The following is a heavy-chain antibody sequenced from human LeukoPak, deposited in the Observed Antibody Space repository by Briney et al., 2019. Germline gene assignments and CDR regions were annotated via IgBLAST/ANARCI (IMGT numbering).Heavy chain of an antibody. D-gene: IGHD2-15*01. CDR3: AREKAVAANDFDY. CDR1: GYTFTSYD. V-gene: IGHV1-8*01. J-gene: IGHJ4*02. CDR2: MNPNSGNT. Sequence: ASVKVSCKASGYTFTSYDINWVRQATGQGLEWMGWMNPNSGNTGYAQKFQGRVTMTRNTSISTAYMELSSLRSEDTAVYYCAREKAVAANDFDYWGQGTLVTVSS.